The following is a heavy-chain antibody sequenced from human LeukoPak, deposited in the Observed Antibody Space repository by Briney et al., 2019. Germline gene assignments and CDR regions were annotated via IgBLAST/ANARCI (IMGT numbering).Heavy chain of an antibody. J-gene: IGHJ4*02. CDR1: GFTFSTYG. CDR3: AKESRIAAAGTDY. V-gene: IGHV3-30*02. D-gene: IGHD6-13*01. Sequence: PGGSLRLSCAASGFTFSTYGMHWVRQAPGKGLEWVAFIRYDGSTKYYADSVKGRFTISRDNSKNTLYLQMNSLRAEDTAVYYCAKESRIAAAGTDYWGQGTLVTVSS. CDR2: IRYDGSTK.